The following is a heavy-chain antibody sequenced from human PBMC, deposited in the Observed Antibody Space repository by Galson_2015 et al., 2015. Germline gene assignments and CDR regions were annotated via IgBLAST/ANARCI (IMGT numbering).Heavy chain of an antibody. D-gene: IGHD4-17*01. J-gene: IGHJ1*01. Sequence: GSGGSTYYADSVKGRFTISRDNSKNTLYLQMNSLRAEDTAVYYCAKDKGRDYGDPFRSRFQHWGLGTLVTVSS. CDR2: GSGGST. CDR3: AKDKGRDYGDPFRSRFQH. V-gene: IGHV3-23*01.